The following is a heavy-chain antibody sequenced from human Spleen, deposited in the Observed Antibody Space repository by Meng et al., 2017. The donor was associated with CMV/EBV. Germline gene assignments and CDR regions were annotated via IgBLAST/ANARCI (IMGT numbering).Heavy chain of an antibody. Sequence: IDRSSYVWGWIRQPPRKGLEWIGSIYYSESTYYNQSLKSRVTISVDTSKNQFSLKLSSVTAADTAVYYCARLFPAVGYQPQGYFDYWGQGTLVTVSS. CDR3: ARLFPAVGYQPQGYFDY. V-gene: IGHV4-39*07. D-gene: IGHD2-2*01. CDR2: IYYSEST. J-gene: IGHJ4*02. CDR1: IDRSSYV.